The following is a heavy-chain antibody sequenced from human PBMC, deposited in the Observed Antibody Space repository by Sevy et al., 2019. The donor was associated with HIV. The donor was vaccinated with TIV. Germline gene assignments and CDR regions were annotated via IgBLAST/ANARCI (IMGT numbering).Heavy chain of an antibody. CDR2: IKEDGSEK. D-gene: IGHD2-15*01. CDR3: AREGQWSHPGDY. Sequence: GGSLRLSCAASGFSFSSFWMSWVRQSPGKGLEWVANIKEDGSEKYYVDSVKGGFTISRDNAKNSLYLQMNSLRAEDTAVYYCAREGQWSHPGDYWGQGTLVTVSS. J-gene: IGHJ4*02. V-gene: IGHV3-7*01. CDR1: GFSFSSFW.